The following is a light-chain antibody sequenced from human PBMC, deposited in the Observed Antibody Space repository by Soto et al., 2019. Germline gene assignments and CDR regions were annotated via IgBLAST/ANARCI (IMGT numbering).Light chain of an antibody. V-gene: IGLV2-14*01. CDR3: TSHTASRTWV. CDR2: EVS. J-gene: IGLJ3*02. Sequence: QSALTQPASVSGSPGQSITISCTGTSSDVGYDNYVSWFQQHPGKAPKLMIYEVSRRPSGVSNRFSGSKSANTASLTISGLQAEDEADYYCTSHTASRTWVFGGGPKLTVL. CDR1: SSDVGYDNY.